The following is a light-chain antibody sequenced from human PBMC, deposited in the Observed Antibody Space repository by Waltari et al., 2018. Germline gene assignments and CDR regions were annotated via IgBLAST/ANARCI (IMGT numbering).Light chain of an antibody. J-gene: IGLJ1*01. CDR1: SSDVGGYNY. Sequence: QSALTQPASVSGSPGQSITISCTGTSSDVGGYNYVSWYQQYPGKAPKLMIYDVSYRPSGVSNRFSGSKSCNTASLTISGLQAEDEADYYCSSYRSSSPYVFGTGTKVTVL. V-gene: IGLV2-14*03. CDR3: SSYRSSSPYV. CDR2: DVS.